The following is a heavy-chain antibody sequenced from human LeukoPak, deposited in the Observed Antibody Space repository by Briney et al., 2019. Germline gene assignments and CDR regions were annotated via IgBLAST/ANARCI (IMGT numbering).Heavy chain of an antibody. CDR2: INPNSGGT. D-gene: IGHD3-16*02. Sequence: ASVNVSCTASGYTFTAYYMHWVRQAPGQGLGWMGWINPNSGGTNYAQKFQGRVTMTRDTSISTAYMELSRLRSDDTAVYYCARGVITFGGVIVLDYWGQGTLVTVSS. CDR1: GYTFTAYY. J-gene: IGHJ4*02. V-gene: IGHV1-2*02. CDR3: ARGVITFGGVIVLDY.